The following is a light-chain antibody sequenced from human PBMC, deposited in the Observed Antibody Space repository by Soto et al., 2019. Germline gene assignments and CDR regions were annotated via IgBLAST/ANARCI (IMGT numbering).Light chain of an antibody. CDR2: GAS. Sequence: EIVLTQSPGTLSLSPGERATLSCRASQSVSSTYLAWYQQKPGQAPRLLIYGASNRATGIPDRFSGSGSGPDFTLTTSRLEPENFPVYYCQRYGGPRWTFGQGTRVDIK. J-gene: IGKJ1*01. V-gene: IGKV3-20*01. CDR1: QSVSSTY. CDR3: QRYGGPRWT.